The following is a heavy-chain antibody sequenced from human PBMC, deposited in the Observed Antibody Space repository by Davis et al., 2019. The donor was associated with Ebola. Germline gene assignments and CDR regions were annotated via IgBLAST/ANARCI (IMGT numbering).Heavy chain of an antibody. D-gene: IGHD3-22*01. V-gene: IGHV4-39*01. CDR2: IYYSGST. CDR3: ARQGINYYYDSSGYYSRGYYFDD. CDR1: GRSISSSSYY. Sequence: GSLRLSCTVSGRSISSSSYYWGWIRQPPGKGLEWIGSIYYSGSTYYNPSLKSRVTISVDTSKNQFSLKLSSVTAADTAVYYCARQGINYYYDSSGYYSRGYYFDDWGQGTLVTVSS. J-gene: IGHJ4*02.